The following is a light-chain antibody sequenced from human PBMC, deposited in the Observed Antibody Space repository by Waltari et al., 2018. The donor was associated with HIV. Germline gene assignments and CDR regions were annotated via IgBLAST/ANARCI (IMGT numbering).Light chain of an antibody. J-gene: IGKJ2*01. V-gene: IGKV3-11*01. CDR1: QSISSY. Sequence: EIVLTQSPANLSLSPGERATLSCRASQSISSYLAWYQQKPGQAPRLLIYDASNRATGIPSRFSGSGSATDFTLTISSLEPEDFAVYYCQHRSSWPRGTFGQGTKLEIK. CDR3: QHRSSWPRGT. CDR2: DAS.